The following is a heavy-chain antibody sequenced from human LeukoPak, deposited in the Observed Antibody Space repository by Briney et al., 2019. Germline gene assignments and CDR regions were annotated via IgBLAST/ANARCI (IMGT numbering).Heavy chain of an antibody. V-gene: IGHV4-34*01. D-gene: IGHD6-13*01. CDR1: GGSFSGYD. Sequence: PSETLSLTCAVYGGSFSGYDWSWIRQPPGKGLEWIGEINHSGSTNYNPSLKSRVTISVDTSKNQFSLKLSSVTAADTAVYYCARGISWQGGRRSLFDPWGQGTLVTVSS. CDR3: ARGISWQGGRRSLFDP. J-gene: IGHJ5*02. CDR2: INHSGST.